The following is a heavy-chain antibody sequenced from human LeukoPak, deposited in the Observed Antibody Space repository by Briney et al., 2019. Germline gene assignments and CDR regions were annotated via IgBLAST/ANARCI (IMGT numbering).Heavy chain of an antibody. Sequence: SETLSLTCTVSGYSISSGYYWGWIRQPPGKGLEWIGSIYYSGSTYYNPSLKSRVTISVDTSKNQFSLKLSSVTAADTAVYYCAGALDFDYWGQGTLVTVSS. CDR1: GYSISSGYY. J-gene: IGHJ4*02. CDR2: IYYSGST. V-gene: IGHV4-38-2*02. CDR3: AGALDFDY.